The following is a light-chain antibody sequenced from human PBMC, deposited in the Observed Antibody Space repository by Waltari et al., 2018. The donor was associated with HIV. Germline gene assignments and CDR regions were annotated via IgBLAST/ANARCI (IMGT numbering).Light chain of an antibody. CDR2: KDN. Sequence: SYELTQPPSVSVSPGQTARIICSGEALPKQYAFWYQQKPGQAPGVVIYKDNERPSGIPERFSGSSSGKTVTLTISGVQADDEADYYCQSADSSGTYWVFGGGTKLTVL. J-gene: IGLJ3*02. CDR3: QSADSSGTYWV. V-gene: IGLV3-25*03. CDR1: ALPKQY.